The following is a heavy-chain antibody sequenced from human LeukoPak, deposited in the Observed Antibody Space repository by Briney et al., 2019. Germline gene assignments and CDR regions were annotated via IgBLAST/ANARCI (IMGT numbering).Heavy chain of an antibody. CDR1: GFTFSSYA. D-gene: IGHD6-6*01. CDR3: AKWKYSNSGIDDY. J-gene: IGHJ4*02. CDR2: ISGSGDNT. Sequence: GGSLRLSCAASGFTFSSYAMCWVRQVPGKGLEWVSVISGSGDNTYYADSVKGRFTISRDNSKNMLYLQMNSLRAEDTAVYYCAKWKYSNSGIDDYWGQGTLVTVSS. V-gene: IGHV3-23*01.